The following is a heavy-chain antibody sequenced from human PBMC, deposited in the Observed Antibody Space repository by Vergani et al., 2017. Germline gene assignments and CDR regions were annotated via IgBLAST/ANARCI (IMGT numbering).Heavy chain of an antibody. CDR3: ARGETRTDWFDP. CDR1: GVYMQSGSFY. D-gene: IGHD3/OR15-3a*01. Sequence: QVQLHESCPGLVKPSETLSLICSVSGVYMQSGSFYWTWIRQTAESRLAWMGRVYPSGPTNYNPSLNGRVTIFVDKSKNLLSLRLNSVTAADTAVYYCARGETRTDWFDPWGQGALVTVSS. J-gene: IGHJ5*02. CDR2: VYPSGPT. V-gene: IGHV4-61*02.